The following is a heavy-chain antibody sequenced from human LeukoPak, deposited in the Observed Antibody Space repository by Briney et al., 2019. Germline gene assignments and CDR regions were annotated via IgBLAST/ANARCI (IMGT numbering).Heavy chain of an antibody. D-gene: IGHD1-14*01. J-gene: IGHJ5*02. CDR1: GGSISSGGYS. Sequence: SETLSLTCAVSGGSISSGGYSWSWIRQPPGKGLEWIGYIYHSGSTYYNPPLKSRVTISVDRSKNQFSLKLSSVTAADTAVYYCARSAEPLSHQHWFDPWGQGTLVTVSS. CDR3: ARSAEPLSHQHWFDP. V-gene: IGHV4-30-2*01. CDR2: IYHSGST.